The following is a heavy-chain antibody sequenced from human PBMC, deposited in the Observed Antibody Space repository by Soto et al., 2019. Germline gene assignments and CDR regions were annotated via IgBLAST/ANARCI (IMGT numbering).Heavy chain of an antibody. Sequence: PGGSLRLSCAASGFTFSTYVMHWVRQAPGKGPEWVAVISFDGRSKDYADSVKGRFTISRDNSKNTLYLQMNSLRTEDTAVYYFPSPATGVFYGRGRASHFCGVAVWGKGPTVAVPS. J-gene: IGHJ6*03. CDR1: GFTFSTYV. V-gene: IGHV3-30*03. CDR2: ISFDGRSK. D-gene: IGHD3-10*02. CDR3: PSPATGVFYGRGRASHFCGVAV.